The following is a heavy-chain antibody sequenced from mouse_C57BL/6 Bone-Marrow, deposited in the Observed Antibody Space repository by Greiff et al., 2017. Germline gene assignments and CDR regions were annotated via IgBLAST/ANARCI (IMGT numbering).Heavy chain of an antibody. CDR1: GYTFTSYW. CDR3: ARPYYSNYWYFDV. Sequence: QVQLLQPGAELVKPGASVKMSCKASGYTFTSYWITWVKQRPGQGLEWIGDIYPGSGSTNSNEKFKSKATLTIDTSSSTAYMQLSILTSEDSAVDYCARPYYSNYWYFDVWGTGTTVTVSS. D-gene: IGHD2-5*01. J-gene: IGHJ1*03. V-gene: IGHV1-55*01. CDR2: IYPGSGST.